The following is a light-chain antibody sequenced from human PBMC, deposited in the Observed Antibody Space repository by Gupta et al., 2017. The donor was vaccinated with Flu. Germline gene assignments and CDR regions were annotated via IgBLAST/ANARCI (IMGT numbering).Light chain of an antibody. J-gene: IGKJ5*01. Sequence: EIALTQSPGTLSFSPGERATLSCRASQSVTSSSLAWYQQKPGQAPRLLIYGASSRATGIPDRFSGSGSGTDFTLTISRLEPEEFAVYYCQQYGSLPITFGQGTRLEIK. CDR2: GAS. V-gene: IGKV3-20*01. CDR1: QSVTSSS. CDR3: QQYGSLPIT.